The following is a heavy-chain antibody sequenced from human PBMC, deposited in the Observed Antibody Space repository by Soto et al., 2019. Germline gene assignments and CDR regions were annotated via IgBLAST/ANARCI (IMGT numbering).Heavy chain of an antibody. Sequence: GGSLRLSCEASGFTFSGYWMSWVRQAPGKGLEWVADIKHDGSVQYHVDSVKGRFTISRDNAKKLLYLQMNGLRAEDTALYYCARAPYSNGWYRFDLWGQGTLVTVSS. CDR1: GFTFSGYW. V-gene: IGHV3-7*03. D-gene: IGHD6-19*01. CDR2: IKHDGSVQ. J-gene: IGHJ4*02. CDR3: ARAPYSNGWYRFDL.